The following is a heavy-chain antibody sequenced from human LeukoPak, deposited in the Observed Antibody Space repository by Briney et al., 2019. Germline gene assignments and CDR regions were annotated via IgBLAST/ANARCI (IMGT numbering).Heavy chain of an antibody. J-gene: IGHJ5*02. D-gene: IGHD2-8*01. CDR2: INPRGGST. CDR3: ARGGAHIVLMVYAENWFDP. Sequence: ASVKVSCKASGYTFTGYYMHWVRQAPGQGLEWMGLINPRGGSTSYAQKFQGRVTMTRDMSTSTVHMELRSLRSEDTAVYYCARGGAHIVLMVYAENWFDPWGQGTLVTVSS. V-gene: IGHV1-46*01. CDR1: GYTFTGYY.